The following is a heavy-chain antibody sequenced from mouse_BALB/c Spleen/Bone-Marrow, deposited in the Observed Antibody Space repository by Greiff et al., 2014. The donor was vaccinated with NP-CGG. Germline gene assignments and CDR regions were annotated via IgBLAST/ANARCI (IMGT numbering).Heavy chain of an antibody. CDR3: ARHRYYFDY. J-gene: IGHJ2*01. CDR2: ISSGGGST. V-gene: IGHV5-12-1*01. Sequence: EVQVVESGGGLVKPGGSLKLSCAASGFAFSSYDMSWVRQTPEKRLEWVAYISSGGGSTYYPDTVKGRFTTSRDNAKNTLYLQMSSLKSEDAAMYYCARHRYYFDYWGQGTTLTVSS. CDR1: GFAFSSYD.